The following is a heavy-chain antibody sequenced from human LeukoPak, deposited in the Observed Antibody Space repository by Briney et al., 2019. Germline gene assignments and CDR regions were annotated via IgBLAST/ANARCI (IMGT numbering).Heavy chain of an antibody. J-gene: IGHJ2*01. CDR1: GFTLSNYP. CDR3: ARYDFILISYFDL. CDR2: IGEEKSGSWT. D-gene: IGHD3-3*01. Sequence: QPGGSLRLSCAASGFTLSNYPMGWVRQAPVKGLEWLSAIGEEKSGSWTKSADSVKGRFTISRDNSENTLYLQMDSLTVEDTAVYHCARYDFILISYFDLWGRGTLVTVSS. V-gene: IGHV3-23*01.